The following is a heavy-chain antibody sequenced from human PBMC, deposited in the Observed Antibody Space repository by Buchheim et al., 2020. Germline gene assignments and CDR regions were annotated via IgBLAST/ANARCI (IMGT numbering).Heavy chain of an antibody. CDR2: ISTSTT. Sequence: EVQLVESGGGLVQPGGSLRLSCAASGFTFSSYSMNWVRQAPGKGLEWLSYISTSTTYYADSVKGRFTISRDNAKNSLYLQMNSLRAEDTAVYYCAKEGSGSYFDYWGQGAL. J-gene: IGHJ4*02. CDR1: GFTFSSYS. CDR3: AKEGSGSYFDY. V-gene: IGHV3-48*01. D-gene: IGHD1-26*01.